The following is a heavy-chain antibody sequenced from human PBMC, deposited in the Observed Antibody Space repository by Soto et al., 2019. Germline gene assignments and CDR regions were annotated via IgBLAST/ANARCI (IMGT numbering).Heavy chain of an antibody. Sequence: GGSLRLSCAASGFTFSSYAMHWVRQAPGKGLEWVAVISYDGSNKYYADSVKGRFTISRDNSKNTLYLQMNSLRAEDTAVYYCARDGTETSYDFWSGYYFDYWGQGTLVTVSS. V-gene: IGHV3-30-3*01. J-gene: IGHJ4*02. D-gene: IGHD3-3*01. CDR2: ISYDGSNK. CDR1: GFTFSSYA. CDR3: ARDGTETSYDFWSGYYFDY.